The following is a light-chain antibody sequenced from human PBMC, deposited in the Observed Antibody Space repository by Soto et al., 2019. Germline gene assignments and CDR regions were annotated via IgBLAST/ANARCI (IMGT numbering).Light chain of an antibody. V-gene: IGKV1-33*01. Sequence: DIQMTQSPSSLSASVGDRVTITCQASQDINNYLNWYQHKPGKAPKLLIYDGSNLETGVPSRLSASGSGTDFTFTISSLQPEDIATYYCQQYDNLITFGQGTRLEIK. CDR2: DGS. CDR1: QDINNY. J-gene: IGKJ5*01. CDR3: QQYDNLIT.